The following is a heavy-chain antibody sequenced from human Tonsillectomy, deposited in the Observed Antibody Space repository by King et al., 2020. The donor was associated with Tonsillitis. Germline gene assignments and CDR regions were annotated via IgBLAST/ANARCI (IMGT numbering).Heavy chain of an antibody. CDR3: TKVRYDILTGFETTIFDY. Sequence: VQLVESGGGLVQPGGSLRLSCAASGFTFNNYAMSWVRQAPGKGLEWVSVISGSGGRTYDADSVKDRFTISRDNSKNTLYLQMNSLRAEDTAVYYCTKVRYDILTGFETTIFDYWGQGTLVTVSS. CDR1: GFTFNNYA. J-gene: IGHJ4*02. CDR2: ISGSGGRT. D-gene: IGHD3-9*01. V-gene: IGHV3-23*04.